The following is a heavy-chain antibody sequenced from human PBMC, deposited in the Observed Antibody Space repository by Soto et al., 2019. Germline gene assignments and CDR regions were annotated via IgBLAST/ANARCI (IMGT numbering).Heavy chain of an antibody. CDR1: GGSISSGGYY. Sequence: SETLSLTCTVSGGSISSGGYYWSWIRQPPGKGLEWIGEINHSGSTNYNPSLKSRVTISVDTSKNQFSLKLSSVTAADTAVYYCARSRYDSSGLAAFDIWGQGTMVTVSS. D-gene: IGHD3-22*01. V-gene: IGHV4-39*07. J-gene: IGHJ3*02. CDR3: ARSRYDSSGLAAFDI. CDR2: INHSGST.